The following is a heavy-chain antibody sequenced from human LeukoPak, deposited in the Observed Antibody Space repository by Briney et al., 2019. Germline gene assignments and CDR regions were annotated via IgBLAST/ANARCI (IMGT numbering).Heavy chain of an antibody. CDR1: GGSISSYS. J-gene: IGHJ5*02. CDR3: ATSGGPINWFDP. CDR2: IYTSGTT. Sequence: SGTLSLTCTVSGGSISSYSWSWIRQPAGKGLEWIGRIYTSGTTNYNPSLKRRVTMSVDTSKNQFSLKLSSVTAADTAVYYCATSGGPINWFDPWGQGTLVTVSS. D-gene: IGHD2-15*01. V-gene: IGHV4-4*07.